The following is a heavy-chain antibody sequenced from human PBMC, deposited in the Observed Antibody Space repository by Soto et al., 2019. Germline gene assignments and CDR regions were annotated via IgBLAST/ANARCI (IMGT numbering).Heavy chain of an antibody. Sequence: QVQLVESGGGVVQPGRSLRLSCAASGFTFSSYGMHWVRQAPGMGLEWVALIWYDGSNKYYADSVNGRFTISRDNSKNTLYLQMNSLRGEDTAVYYCARDPAAAGLKYFQHWGQGTLVTVSS. CDR1: GFTFSSYG. V-gene: IGHV3-33*01. D-gene: IGHD6-13*01. J-gene: IGHJ1*01. CDR3: ARDPAAAGLKYFQH. CDR2: IWYDGSNK.